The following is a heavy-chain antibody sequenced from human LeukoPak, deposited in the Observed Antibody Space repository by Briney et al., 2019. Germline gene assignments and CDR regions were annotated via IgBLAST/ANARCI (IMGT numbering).Heavy chain of an antibody. J-gene: IGHJ6*03. CDR2: IIPIFGTA. V-gene: IGHV1-69*13. CDR1: GGTFSSYA. CDR3: ARGVYGSGSPDVYMDV. Sequence: SVKVSCKASGGTFSSYAISWVRQAPGQGLEWMGGIIPIFGTANYAQKFQGRVTITADESTSTAYMELSSLRSEDTAVYYCARGVYGSGSPDVYMDVWGKGTTVTISS. D-gene: IGHD3-10*01.